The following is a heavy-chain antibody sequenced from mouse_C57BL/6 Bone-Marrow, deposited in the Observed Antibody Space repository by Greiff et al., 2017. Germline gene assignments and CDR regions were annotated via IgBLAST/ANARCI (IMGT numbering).Heavy chain of an antibody. J-gene: IGHJ1*03. Sequence: QVQLKESGPGLVQPSQSLSITCTVSGFSLTSYGVHWVRQSPGKGLEWLGVIWSGGSTDYNAAFISRLSISKDNSKSQVFFKMNSLQADDTAIYYCARKGTTVVATYWYFDVCGTGTTVTVSS. CDR3: ARKGTTVVATYWYFDV. D-gene: IGHD1-1*01. CDR2: IWSGGST. CDR1: GFSLTSYG. V-gene: IGHV2-2*01.